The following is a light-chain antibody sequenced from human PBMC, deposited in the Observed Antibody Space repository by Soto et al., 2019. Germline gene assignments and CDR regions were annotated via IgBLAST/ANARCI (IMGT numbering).Light chain of an antibody. CDR3: QSYDSSLSGAYV. CDR1: SSNIGAGYD. CDR2: GNS. J-gene: IGLJ1*01. Sequence: QSVLTQPPSVSGAPGQRVTISCTGSSSNIGAGYDVHWYQQPPGTAPKLLIYGNSNRPSGVPDRFSGSKSGTSASLAITGLQAEDEADYYCQSYDSSLSGAYVFGTGTKLTV. V-gene: IGLV1-40*01.